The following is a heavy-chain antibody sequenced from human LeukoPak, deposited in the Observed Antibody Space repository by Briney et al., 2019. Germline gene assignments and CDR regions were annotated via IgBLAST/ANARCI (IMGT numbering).Heavy chain of an antibody. D-gene: IGHD5-12*01. CDR3: ARDRHTGWLRKEGYFDY. CDR2: INPNSGGT. J-gene: IGHJ4*02. Sequence: ASVKVSCKASGYTFTGYYMHWVRQAPGQGLEWMGWINPNSGGTNYAQKFQGRVTITADESTSTAYMELSSLRSEDTAVYYCARDRHTGWLRKEGYFDYWGQGTLVTVSS. CDR1: GYTFTGYY. V-gene: IGHV1-2*02.